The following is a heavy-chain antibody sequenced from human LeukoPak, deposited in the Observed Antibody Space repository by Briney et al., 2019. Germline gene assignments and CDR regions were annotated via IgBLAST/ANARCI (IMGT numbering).Heavy chain of an antibody. D-gene: IGHD2-21*02. J-gene: IGHJ4*02. Sequence: PSETLSLTCTVSGGSISSSSYYWGWIRQPPGKGLEWIGSIYYSGSTYYNPSLKSRVTISVDTSKNQFSLKLSSVTAADTAVYYCARGYVVVTAMYDYWGQGTLVTVSS. CDR1: GGSISSSSYY. V-gene: IGHV4-39*07. CDR2: IYYSGST. CDR3: ARGYVVVTAMYDY.